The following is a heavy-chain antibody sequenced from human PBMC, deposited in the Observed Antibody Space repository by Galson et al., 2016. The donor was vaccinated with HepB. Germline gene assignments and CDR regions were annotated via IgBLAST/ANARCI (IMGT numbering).Heavy chain of an antibody. V-gene: IGHV3-53*01. J-gene: IGHJ4*02. CDR2: IKSAGST. CDR3: ARGLEEYYYDRSGYYLDY. D-gene: IGHD3-22*01. Sequence: SLRLSCAASGFTVSRTYMTWVRQAPGKGLEWVSVIKSAGSTDYADSVKGRFTISRDNSKNTVYLQMNSLRAEDTAVYYCARGLEEYYYDRSGYYLDYWGQGTLVTVSS. CDR1: GFTVSRTY.